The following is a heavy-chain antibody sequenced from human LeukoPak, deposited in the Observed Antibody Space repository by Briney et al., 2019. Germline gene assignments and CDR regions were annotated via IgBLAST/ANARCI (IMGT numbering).Heavy chain of an antibody. V-gene: IGHV1-69*05. CDR2: IIPIFGTA. CDR1: GGTFSSYA. D-gene: IGHD5-18*01. CDR3: ATNLGGGYSYGHGAY. J-gene: IGHJ4*02. Sequence: SVKVSCKASGGTFSSYAISWVRQAPGQGLEWMGGIIPIFGTANYAQKFQGRVTITTDESTSTAYMELSSLRSEDTAVYYCATNLGGGYSYGHGAYWGQGTLVAVSS.